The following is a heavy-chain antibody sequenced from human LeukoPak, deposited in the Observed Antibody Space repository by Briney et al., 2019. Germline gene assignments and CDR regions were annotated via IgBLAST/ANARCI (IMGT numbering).Heavy chain of an antibody. CDR3: ARVVWFGELYYFDY. Sequence: SETLSLTCAVYGGSFSGYYWSWIRQPPGKGLEWIGEINHSGSTNYNPSLKSRVTISVDTSKNQFSLKLSSVTAADTAVYYCARVVWFGELYYFDYWGQGTLVTVSS. J-gene: IGHJ4*02. D-gene: IGHD3-10*01. V-gene: IGHV4-34*01. CDR2: INHSGST. CDR1: GGSFSGYY.